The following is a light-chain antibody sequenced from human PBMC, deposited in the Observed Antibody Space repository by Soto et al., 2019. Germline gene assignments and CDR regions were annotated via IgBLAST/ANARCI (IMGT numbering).Light chain of an antibody. CDR1: SSDVGSFDY. CDR2: DVT. CDR3: CSYAGSYSLV. Sequence: QSVLTQPRSVSGSPGQSVTISCTGTSSDVGSFDYVSWYQQYPGKAPKLMIYDVTKRPSGVPDRFSGSKSGNTASLTISGLHAEDEADYYCCSYAGSYSLVFGGGTKLPVL. J-gene: IGLJ2*01. V-gene: IGLV2-11*01.